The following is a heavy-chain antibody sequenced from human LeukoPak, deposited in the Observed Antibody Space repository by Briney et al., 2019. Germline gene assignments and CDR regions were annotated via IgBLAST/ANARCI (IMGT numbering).Heavy chain of an antibody. CDR2: ISAYNGNT. CDR3: ARGSSSSSVWWYYYYYMDV. CDR1: GYTFTSYG. D-gene: IGHD6-6*01. Sequence: ASVKVSCKASGYTFTSYGISWVRQAPGQGLEWMGWISAYNGNTNYAQKLQGRVTMTTDTSTSTAYMELSRLRSDDTAVYYCARGSSSSSVWWYYYYYMDVWGKGTTVTVSS. J-gene: IGHJ6*03. V-gene: IGHV1-18*01.